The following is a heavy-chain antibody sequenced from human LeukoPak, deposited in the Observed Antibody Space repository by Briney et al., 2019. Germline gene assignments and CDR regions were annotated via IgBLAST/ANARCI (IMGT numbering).Heavy chain of an antibody. J-gene: IGHJ4*02. V-gene: IGHV3-43*02. CDR2: IRGDSGST. CDR3: AKDRGSGWYYFHY. Sequence: GGSLRLSCAASGFTFHDYAMYWVRQAPGRGPEGVSLIRGDSGSTDYADFVKGRFTISRDNSQNSVFLQMNSLTSEDTAVYFCAKDRGSGWYYFHYWGQGTLVTVSS. CDR1: GFTFHDYA. D-gene: IGHD6-19*01.